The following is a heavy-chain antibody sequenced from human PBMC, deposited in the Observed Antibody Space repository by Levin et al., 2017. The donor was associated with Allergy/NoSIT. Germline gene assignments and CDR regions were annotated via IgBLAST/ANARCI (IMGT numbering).Heavy chain of an antibody. V-gene: IGHV4-34*01. J-gene: IGHJ4*02. CDR2: INHSGST. D-gene: IGHD5-18*01. CDR3: ARARHGYSYVY. Sequence: PSETLSLTCAVYGGSFSGYYWSWIRQPPGKGLEWIGEINHSGSTNYNPSLKSRVTISVDTSKNQFSLKLSSVTAADTAVYYCARARHGYSYVYWGQGTLVTVSS. CDR1: GGSFSGYY.